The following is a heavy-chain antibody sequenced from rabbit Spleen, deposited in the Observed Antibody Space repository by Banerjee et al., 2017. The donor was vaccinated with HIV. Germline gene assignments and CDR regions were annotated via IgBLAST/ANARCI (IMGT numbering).Heavy chain of an antibody. Sequence: QEQLVESGGGLVQPEGSLTLTCKASGFSFSDRDVMCWVRQAPGKGLEWIGCIGTGYGATYYANWAKGRFTISKTSSTTVTLQMTSLTAADTAAYFCARDTSSSFSSYGMDLWGPGTLVTVS. V-gene: IGHV1S45*01. J-gene: IGHJ6*01. CDR3: ARDTSSSFSSYGMDL. CDR2: IGTGYGAT. D-gene: IGHD1-1*01. CDR1: GFSFSDRDV.